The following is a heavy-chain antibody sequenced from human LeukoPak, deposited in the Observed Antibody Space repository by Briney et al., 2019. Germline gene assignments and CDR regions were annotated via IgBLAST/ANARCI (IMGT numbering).Heavy chain of an antibody. CDR3: ARGRGSSWYFAVRHYYYYGMDV. CDR1: GGSFSGYY. Sequence: SETLSLTCDVYGGSFSGYYWSWIRQPPGKGLEWIGEINHSGSTNYNPSLKSRVTISVDTSKNQFSLKLSSVTAADTAVYYCARGRGSSWYFAVRHYYYYGMDVWGQGTTVTVSS. J-gene: IGHJ6*02. CDR2: INHSGST. D-gene: IGHD6-13*01. V-gene: IGHV4-34*01.